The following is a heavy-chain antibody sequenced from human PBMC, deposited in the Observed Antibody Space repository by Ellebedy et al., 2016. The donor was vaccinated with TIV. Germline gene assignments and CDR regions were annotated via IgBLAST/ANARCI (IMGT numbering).Heavy chain of an antibody. V-gene: IGHV1-18*01. CDR3: ATGRSMIRGFDY. D-gene: IGHD3-10*01. J-gene: IGHJ4*02. CDR1: GYTFTNHG. CDR2: VSAYNGDI. Sequence: AASVKVSCKGSGYTFTNHGITWVRQAPGQGLEWMGWVSAYNGDIKYAQKFRDRVTMTTDTSTSSGYMELRSLRSDDTAVYFCATGRSMIRGFDYWGQGTLVTVSS.